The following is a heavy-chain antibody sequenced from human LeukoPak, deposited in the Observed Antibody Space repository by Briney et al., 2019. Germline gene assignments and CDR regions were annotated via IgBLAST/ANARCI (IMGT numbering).Heavy chain of an antibody. CDR1: GGSISSYY. CDR3: ARRRGRYGSGSYYAFDI. Sequence: SETLSLTCTVSGGSISSYYWSWIRQPPGKGLEWIGYIYYSGSTNYNPSLKSRVTISVDTSKNQFSLKLGSVTAADTAVYYCARRRGRYGSGSYYAFDIWGQGTMVTVSS. D-gene: IGHD3-10*01. V-gene: IGHV4-59*08. CDR2: IYYSGST. J-gene: IGHJ3*02.